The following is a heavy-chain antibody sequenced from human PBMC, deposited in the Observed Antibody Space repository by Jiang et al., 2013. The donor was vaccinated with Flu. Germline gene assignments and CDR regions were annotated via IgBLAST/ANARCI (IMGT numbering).Heavy chain of an antibody. J-gene: IGHJ3*02. Sequence: WVRQAPGQGLEWMGWISAYNGNTNYAQKLQGRVTMTTDTSTSTAYMELRSLRSDDTAVYYCARDRDSGWPYDAFDIWGQGTMVTVSS. CDR3: ARDRDSGWPYDAFDI. CDR2: ISAYNGNT. D-gene: IGHD6-19*01. V-gene: IGHV1-18*01.